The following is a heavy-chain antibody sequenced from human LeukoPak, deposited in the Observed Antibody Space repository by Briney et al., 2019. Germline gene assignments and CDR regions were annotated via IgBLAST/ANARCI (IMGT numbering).Heavy chain of an antibody. J-gene: IGHJ5*02. D-gene: IGHD3-3*01. CDR2: IIPIFGTA. V-gene: IGHV1-69*13. CDR3: ARLNYDFWSGYYSWFDP. Sequence: ASVKVSCKASGGTFSSYAISWVRQAPGQGLEWMGGIIPIFGTANYAQKFQGRVTITADESTSTAYMELSSLRSDDTAVYYCARLNYDFWSGYYSWFDPWGQGTLVTVSS. CDR1: GGTFSSYA.